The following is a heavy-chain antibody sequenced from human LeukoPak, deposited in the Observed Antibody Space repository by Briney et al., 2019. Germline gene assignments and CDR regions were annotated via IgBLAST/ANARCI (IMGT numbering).Heavy chain of an antibody. CDR1: GFTFSSYS. CDR2: ISSSSSYI. CDR3: ARDRAPLRPRAYFDL. Sequence: GGSLRLSCAASGFTFSSYSMNWVRQAPGKGLEWVSSISSSSSYIYYADSVKGRFTISRDNAKNSLYLQMNSLRAEDTAVYYCARDRAPLRPRAYFDLWGRGTLVTVSS. V-gene: IGHV3-21*04. D-gene: IGHD3-16*01. J-gene: IGHJ2*01.